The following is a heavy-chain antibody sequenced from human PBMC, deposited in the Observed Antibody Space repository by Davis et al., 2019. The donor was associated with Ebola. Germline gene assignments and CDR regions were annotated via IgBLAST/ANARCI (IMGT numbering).Heavy chain of an antibody. CDR2: IYYSGST. D-gene: IGHD3-22*01. Sequence: SETLSLTCAVSGGPISSGGYSWSWIRQPPGKGLEWIGYIYYSGSTYYNPSLKSRVTISVDTSKNQFSLKLSSVTAADTAVYYCARLFRYYYDSSGYSAAFYFDYWGQGTLVTVSS. CDR3: ARLFRYYYDSSGYSAAFYFDY. V-gene: IGHV4-30-2*03. CDR1: GGPISSGGYS. J-gene: IGHJ4*02.